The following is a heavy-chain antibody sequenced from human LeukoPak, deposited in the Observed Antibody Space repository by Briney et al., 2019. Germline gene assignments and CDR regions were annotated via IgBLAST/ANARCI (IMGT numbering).Heavy chain of an antibody. CDR2: IYCSGST. J-gene: IGHJ6*02. V-gene: IGHV4-59*01. Sequence: SETLSLTCTVSGGSISSYYWSWLRQPPRKGLEWIGYIYCSGSTNYNPPLKSRVTISVDTSKNQFSLKLSSVTAADTAVYYCARDLHGMDVWGQGTTGTVSS. CDR3: ARDLHGMDV. CDR1: GGSISSYY.